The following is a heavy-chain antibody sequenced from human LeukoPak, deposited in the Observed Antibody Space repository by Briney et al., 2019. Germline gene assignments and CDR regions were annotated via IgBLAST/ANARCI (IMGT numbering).Heavy chain of an antibody. Sequence: SVSVSCKASGYTFTGYYMHWVRRAPGRGLEWMGWINPNSGGANDAQKFQGRVTRTRDTSISTAYMELSRLRSDDTAVYYCARNEQQLVLGNWFDPWDQGTLATVTS. D-gene: IGHD6-13*01. CDR3: ARNEQQLVLGNWFDP. CDR2: INPNSGGA. J-gene: IGHJ5*02. V-gene: IGHV1-2*02. CDR1: GYTFTGYY.